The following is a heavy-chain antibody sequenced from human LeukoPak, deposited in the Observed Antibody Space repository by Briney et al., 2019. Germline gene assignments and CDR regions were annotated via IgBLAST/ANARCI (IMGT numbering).Heavy chain of an antibody. V-gene: IGHV4-39*01. J-gene: IGHJ3*01. CDR2: TFYTGRT. D-gene: IGHD3/OR15-3a*01. CDR3: ARRRHNFDFYDV. CDR1: GDSIISNIYW. Sequence: PSETLSLTCTVSGDSIISNIYWWDWLRLPPGKGLEWIGATFYTGRTFYSPSLKSRVSISVDTSKNQFSLDLCSASAADTAVYYCARRRHNFDFYDVWGQGTRVTVSS.